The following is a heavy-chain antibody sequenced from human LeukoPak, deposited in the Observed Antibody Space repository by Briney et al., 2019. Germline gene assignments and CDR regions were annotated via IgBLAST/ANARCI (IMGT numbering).Heavy chain of an antibody. CDR2: INDHGDTT. J-gene: IGHJ6*02. Sequence: GGSLRLSCAASGFTFSSCAMHWVRQAPGMGLEYVSGINDHGDTTHYGDSVRGRVTISRDDSKNTVHLQMSSLRAEDTAVYYCARDGSGWSRDVWGQGTTVTVSS. D-gene: IGHD6-19*01. CDR3: ARDGSGWSRDV. CDR1: GFTFSSCA. V-gene: IGHV3-64D*09.